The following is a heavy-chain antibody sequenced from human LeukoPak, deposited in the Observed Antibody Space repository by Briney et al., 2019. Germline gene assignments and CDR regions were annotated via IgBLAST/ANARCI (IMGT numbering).Heavy chain of an antibody. CDR2: ISSSSSTI. J-gene: IGHJ4*02. CDR3: ARDGRDGYKPFDY. Sequence: GGSLRLSCAASGFTFSSYSMNWVRQAPGKGLEWVSYISSSSSTIYYADSVKGRFTISRDNAKNSLYLQTSSLRDEDTAVYYCARDGRDGYKPFDYWGQGTLVTVSS. V-gene: IGHV3-48*02. D-gene: IGHD5-24*01. CDR1: GFTFSSYS.